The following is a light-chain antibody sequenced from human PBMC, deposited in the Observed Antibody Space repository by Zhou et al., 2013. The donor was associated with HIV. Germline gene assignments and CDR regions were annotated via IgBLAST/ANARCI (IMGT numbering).Light chain of an antibody. CDR3: MQGTHWPSGS. J-gene: IGKJ2*04. CDR1: QSLLHSNGYNY. V-gene: IGKV2-28*01. CDR2: LGS. Sequence: EIVMIQSPLSLPVTPGEPASISCRSSQSLLHSNGYNYLDWYLQKPGQSPQLLIYLGSNRASGVPDRFSGSGSGTDFTLKISRVEAEDVGVYYCMQGTHWPSGSFGQGTKLEIK.